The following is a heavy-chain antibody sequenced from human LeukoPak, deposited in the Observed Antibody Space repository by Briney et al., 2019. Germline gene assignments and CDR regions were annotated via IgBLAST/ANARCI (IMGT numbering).Heavy chain of an antibody. J-gene: IGHJ4*02. CDR1: GFAFSRYW. CDR3: ARESAIVRVPFDN. V-gene: IGHV3-74*03. Sequence: PGGPLRLSCAASGFAFSRYWMHWVRQTPGKGLVWVSRINSDGSSSTHADSVKGRFTISRDNAKNMLYLQLNSLRAEDTAVYYCARESAIVRVPFDNWGQGALVTVSS. CDR2: INSDGSSS. D-gene: IGHD1-26*01.